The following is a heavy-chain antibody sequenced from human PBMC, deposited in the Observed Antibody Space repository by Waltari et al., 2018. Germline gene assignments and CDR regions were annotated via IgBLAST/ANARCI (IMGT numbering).Heavy chain of an antibody. CDR2: IYGGGST. CDR3: ARDAQGTNYYYYGMDV. J-gene: IGHJ6*02. D-gene: IGHD2-2*01. Sequence: EVQLVESGGGLVQPGGSLRLSCAASGFTVSSNYMSWVRQAPGKGLEWVSVIYGGGSTYYADSVKGRFTISRDNSKNTLYLQMNSLRAEDTAVYYCARDAQGTNYYYYGMDVWGQGTTVTVSS. V-gene: IGHV3-66*02. CDR1: GFTVSSNY.